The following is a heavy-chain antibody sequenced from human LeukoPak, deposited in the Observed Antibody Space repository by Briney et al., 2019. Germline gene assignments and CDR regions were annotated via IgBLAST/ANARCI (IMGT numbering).Heavy chain of an antibody. V-gene: IGHV1-8*01. J-gene: IGHJ5*02. CDR2: MNPNSGNT. CDR1: GYTFTSYD. CDR3: ARVTMVRGVIIKFGWFDP. Sequence: GASVKVSCKASGYTFTSYDINWVRQATGQGLEWMGWMNPNSGNTGYAQKFQGRVTMTRNTSISTAYMELSSLRSEDTAVYYCARVTMVRGVIIKFGWFDPWGQGTLVTVSS. D-gene: IGHD3-10*01.